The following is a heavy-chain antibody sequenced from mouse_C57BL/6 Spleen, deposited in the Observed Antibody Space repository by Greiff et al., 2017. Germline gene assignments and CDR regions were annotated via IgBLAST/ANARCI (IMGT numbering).Heavy chain of an antibody. D-gene: IGHD3-2*02. J-gene: IGHJ2*01. CDR3: ARQLRLPYYFDY. CDR2: ISYDGSN. CDR1: GYSITSGYY. V-gene: IGHV3-6*01. Sequence: VQLKDSGPGLVKPSQSLSLTCSVTGYSITSGYYWNWIRQFPGNKLEWMGYISYDGSNNYNPSLKNRISITRDTSKNQFFLKLNSVTTEDTATYYCARQLRLPYYFDYWGQGTTLTVSS.